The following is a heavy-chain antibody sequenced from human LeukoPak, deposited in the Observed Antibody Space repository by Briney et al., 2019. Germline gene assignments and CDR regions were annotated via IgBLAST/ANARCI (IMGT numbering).Heavy chain of an antibody. CDR3: ARGGYDFWSGYDTGRFWFDT. J-gene: IGHJ5*01. D-gene: IGHD3-3*01. Sequence: PAETLSLTCALCGVSFCGYYWSWLGQPARKGREWIGGMDHSGSTNFNPTVKSRITIPVETYKNQSSLKLRTGTAADRAVYYRARGGYDFWSGYDTGRFWFDTWGHG. CDR1: GVSFCGYY. V-gene: IGHV4-34*01. CDR2: MDHSGST.